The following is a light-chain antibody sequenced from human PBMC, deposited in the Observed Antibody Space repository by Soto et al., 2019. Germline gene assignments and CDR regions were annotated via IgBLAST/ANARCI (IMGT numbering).Light chain of an antibody. J-gene: IGLJ3*02. CDR2: EVS. Sequence: QSVLTQPASVSGSPGQSITISCTGTSSDIGSNNYVSWFQQRPGKAPTLIIYEVSNRPSGVSNHFSGSKSGNTASLTISGLLPEDEAEYYCSSYTTTTRLFGVGTKVTVL. CDR1: SSDIGSNNY. V-gene: IGLV2-14*01. CDR3: SSYTTTTRL.